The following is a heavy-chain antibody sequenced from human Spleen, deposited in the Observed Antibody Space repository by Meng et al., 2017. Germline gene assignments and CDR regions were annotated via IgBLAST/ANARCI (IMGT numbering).Heavy chain of an antibody. J-gene: IGHJ4*02. D-gene: IGHD6-13*01. CDR2: ISWNSGSI. CDR3: AKVTDLTAGPFDY. CDR1: GFTFDDYA. V-gene: IGHV3-9*01. Sequence: GGSLRLSCAASGFTFDDYAMHWVRQAPGKGLEWVSGISWNSGSIMYADSVEGRFTISRDNAKNSLFLQMNSLRPEDTALYYCAKVTDLTAGPFDYWGQGTLVTVSS.